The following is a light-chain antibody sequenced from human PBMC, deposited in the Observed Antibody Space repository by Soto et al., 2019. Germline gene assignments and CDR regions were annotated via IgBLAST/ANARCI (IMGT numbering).Light chain of an antibody. V-gene: IGLV1-40*01. Sequence: QSVLTQPPSVAGAPGQSVTISSTGSSSNIGAGYDVHWYQQFPGAAPKLLIYGNSNRPSGVPDRFSGSKSGTSASLAISGLLAEDEADYYCQSYDGSLYVFGSGTKVTVL. CDR1: SSNIGAGYD. CDR3: QSYDGSLYV. CDR2: GNS. J-gene: IGLJ1*01.